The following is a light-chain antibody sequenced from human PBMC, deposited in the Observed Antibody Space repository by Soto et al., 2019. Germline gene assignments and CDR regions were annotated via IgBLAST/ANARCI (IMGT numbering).Light chain of an antibody. CDR3: QQYDSYPHT. J-gene: IGKJ2*01. Sequence: DIQMTQSPSTLSASVGDRVTITCRASQSISSWLAWYQQKPGKAPNLLIYKASSLQSGVPSRFSGSGSGTEFTLTISSLQPDDFAAYYCQQYDSYPHTFGQGTKLEIK. CDR1: QSISSW. CDR2: KAS. V-gene: IGKV1-5*03.